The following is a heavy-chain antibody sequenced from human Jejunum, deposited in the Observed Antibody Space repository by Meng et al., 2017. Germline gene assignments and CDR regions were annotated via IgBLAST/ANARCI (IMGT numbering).Heavy chain of an antibody. V-gene: IGHV3-30*01. J-gene: IGHJ4*02. CDR2: MSYDGDRE. D-gene: IGHD3-10*01. Sequence: QVRLLGSGGGVVQPGRSLRLSCAAAGFTFSAYTMHWVRQAPGKGPEWLTAMSYDGDREYYADSVKGRFTISRDNSKNTLYLQMDSLTPEDSAVYYCGREPSFGEHDYWGQGTLVTVSS. CDR3: GREPSFGEHDY. CDR1: GFTFSAYT.